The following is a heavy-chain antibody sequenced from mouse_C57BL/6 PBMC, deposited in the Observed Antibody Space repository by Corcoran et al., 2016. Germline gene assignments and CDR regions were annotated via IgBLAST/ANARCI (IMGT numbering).Heavy chain of an antibody. V-gene: IGHV1-26*01. CDR3: ARGGYVNSPWFAY. Sequence: EVQLQQSGPELVKPGASVKISCKASGYTFTDYYMNWVKQSHGKSLEWIGDINPNNGGTSYNQKFKGKATLTVDKSSSTAYMELRSLTSEDSAVYYCARGGYVNSPWFAYWAQGTRVTVPA. CDR2: INPNNGGT. CDR1: GYTFTDYY. D-gene: IGHD2-1*01. J-gene: IGHJ3*01.